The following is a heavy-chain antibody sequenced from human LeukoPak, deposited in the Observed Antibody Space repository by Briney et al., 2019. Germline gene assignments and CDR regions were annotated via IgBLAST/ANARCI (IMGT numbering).Heavy chain of an antibody. CDR3: ARDSVVRGVIIRYFDY. D-gene: IGHD3-10*01. J-gene: IGHJ4*02. CDR2: ISSSSSTI. CDR1: DDSINSDY. V-gene: IGHV3-11*04. Sequence: LSLTCTVSDDSINSDYWSWIRQPPGKGLEWVSYISSSSSTIYYADSVQGRFTISRDNAKNSLYLQMNSLRAEDTAVYYCARDSVVRGVIIRYFDYWGQGTLVTVSS.